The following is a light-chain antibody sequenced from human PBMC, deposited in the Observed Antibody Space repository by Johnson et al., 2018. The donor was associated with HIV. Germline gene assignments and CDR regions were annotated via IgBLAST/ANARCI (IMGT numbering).Light chain of an antibody. CDR2: EKN. V-gene: IGLV1-51*02. Sequence: QSVLTQPPSVSAAPGQKVTISCSGSTSNIGNNYVSWYQQLPGTAPKLLIYEKNKRHSGIPDRFSASKSGTSATMDITGLQTGDEADYYCGTEDSSFGAHYVFGSGTEVTVL. CDR3: GTEDSSFGAHYV. CDR1: TSNIGNNY. J-gene: IGLJ1*01.